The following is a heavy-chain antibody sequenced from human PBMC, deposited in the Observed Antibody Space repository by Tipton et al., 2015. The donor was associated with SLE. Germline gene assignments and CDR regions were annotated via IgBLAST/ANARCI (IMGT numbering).Heavy chain of an antibody. CDR3: ARGAKERITLVRVRPYYFDY. D-gene: IGHD3-10*01. Sequence: TLSLTCTVSDDSIGSHYWTWIRQPPGKGLEWIGESNPSGSTNYNPSLKSRVTISLDPSKNQLSLKLTSVTAADTSVYYCARGAKERITLVRVRPYYFDYWGQGSLVTVSS. V-gene: IGHV4-34*01. CDR1: DDSIGSHY. J-gene: IGHJ4*01. CDR2: SNPSGST.